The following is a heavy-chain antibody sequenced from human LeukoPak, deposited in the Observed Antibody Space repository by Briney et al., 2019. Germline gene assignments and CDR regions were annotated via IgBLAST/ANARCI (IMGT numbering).Heavy chain of an antibody. Sequence: VASVKVSCKASGYTFTSYGISWVRQAPGQGLEWMGWISAYNGNTNYAQKLQGRVTMTRDTSTSTVYMELSSLRSEDTAVYYCARDSAAWELPLLPDYWGQGTLVTVSS. CDR2: ISAYNGNT. CDR3: ARDSAAWELPLLPDY. J-gene: IGHJ4*02. V-gene: IGHV1-18*01. CDR1: GYTFTSYG. D-gene: IGHD1-26*01.